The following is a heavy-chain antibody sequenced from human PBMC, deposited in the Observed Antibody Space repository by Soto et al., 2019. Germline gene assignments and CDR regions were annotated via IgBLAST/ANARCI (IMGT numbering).Heavy chain of an antibody. V-gene: IGHV4-4*07. J-gene: IGHJ4*02. CDR3: ARGGQDFWSGPFDY. CDR1: GGSIRNYY. Sequence: PSETLSLTFTVSGGSIRNYYCTWIRKPAGKGLEWIGRIDTSGSTNYNPSLKSRVTMSVDTSKQEFSLKLSSVTAADTALYYCARGGQDFWSGPFDYWGRGALVTVSS. D-gene: IGHD3-3*01. CDR2: IDTSGST.